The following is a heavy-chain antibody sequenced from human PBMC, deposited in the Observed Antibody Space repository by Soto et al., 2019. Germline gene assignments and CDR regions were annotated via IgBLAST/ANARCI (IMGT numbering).Heavy chain of an antibody. CDR1: GFTFSSYS. CDR3: ARGPQLWSPRLYYYYMDV. CDR2: ISSSSSYI. D-gene: IGHD5-18*01. J-gene: IGHJ6*03. V-gene: IGHV3-21*01. Sequence: GGSLRLSCAASGFTFSSYSMNWVRQAPGKGLEWVSSISSSSSYIYYADSVKGRFTISRDNAKNSLYLQMNSLRAEDTAVYYCARGPQLWSPRLYYYYMDVWGKGTTVTVSS.